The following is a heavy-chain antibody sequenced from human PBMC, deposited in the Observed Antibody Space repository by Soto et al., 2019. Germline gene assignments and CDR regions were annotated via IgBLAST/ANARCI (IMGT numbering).Heavy chain of an antibody. V-gene: IGHV3-66*01. CDR3: ARGTKYYFDY. J-gene: IGHJ4*02. D-gene: IGHD2-8*01. Sequence: GGSLRLSCVVSGLSVSGNYMTWVRQAPGRGLEWVSDIYNDGSTTYADSVKGRFTISRDNSKNMLYVQMNSLRDEDTAVYYCARGTKYYFDYWGQGTLVTVSS. CDR1: GLSVSGNY. CDR2: IYNDGST.